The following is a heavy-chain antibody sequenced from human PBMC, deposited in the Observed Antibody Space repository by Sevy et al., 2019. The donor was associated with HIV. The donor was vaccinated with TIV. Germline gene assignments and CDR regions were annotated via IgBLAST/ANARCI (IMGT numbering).Heavy chain of an antibody. Sequence: SETLSLTCSVSGASISSYQWSWIRQPPGKGLEWIGYMFSSGITNYNPSLKSRVTISVDTSKNQFSLKVNSVTAADTAAYYCARCQRAGIALAHYWHFDFWGRGTLVTVSS. CDR1: GASISSYQ. D-gene: IGHD6-19*01. J-gene: IGHJ2*01. CDR3: ARCQRAGIALAHYWHFDF. CDR2: MFSSGIT. V-gene: IGHV4-59*01.